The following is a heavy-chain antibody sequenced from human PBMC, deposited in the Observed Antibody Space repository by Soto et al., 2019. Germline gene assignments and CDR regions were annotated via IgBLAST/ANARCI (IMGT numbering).Heavy chain of an antibody. D-gene: IGHD6-19*01. Sequence: HLQLQESGSGLVKPSETLSLTCTVSGDSLSSATYSWSWIRQPPGKGLEWVGFIYRSGVTSYNPSLDSRVTISLDRSTNQCSLKLTSVTAADTAVYFYAGMPSTSGLRFDPWGPGTLVTVSS. CDR2: IYRSGVT. J-gene: IGHJ5*02. V-gene: IGHV4-30-2*01. CDR1: GDSLSSATYS. CDR3: AGMPSTSGLRFDP.